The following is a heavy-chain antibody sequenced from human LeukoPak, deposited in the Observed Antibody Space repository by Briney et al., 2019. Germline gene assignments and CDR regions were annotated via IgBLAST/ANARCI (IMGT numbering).Heavy chain of an antibody. CDR2: FYPGDSDT. D-gene: IGHD2-2*01. CDR3: ARLGYCSRGTCYAFDY. Sequence: GESLKISCKGSGYPFTSYWIGWAGQMPGKGLEWMGLFYPGDSDTRYTPSFQGQVTMSADKSINTAYLQWSRLKASDTAVYYCARLGYCSRGTCYAFDYWGQGTPVTVSS. CDR1: GYPFTSYW. V-gene: IGHV5-51*01. J-gene: IGHJ4*02.